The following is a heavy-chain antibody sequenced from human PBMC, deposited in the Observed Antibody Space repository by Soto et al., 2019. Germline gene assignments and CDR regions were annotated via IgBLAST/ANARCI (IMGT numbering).Heavy chain of an antibody. CDR1: GFTFSNAW. Sequence: EVQLVESGGGLVKPGGSLRLSCAASGFTFSNAWMNWVRQAPGKGLEWVGRIKSKTDGGTTDYAAPVKGRFTISRDDSKNTLYLQMNSLKTEDTAEYYCTTEEWGVWSQYYFDYWGQGTLVTVSS. J-gene: IGHJ4*02. D-gene: IGHD3-10*01. V-gene: IGHV3-15*07. CDR3: TTEEWGVWSQYYFDY. CDR2: IKSKTDGGTT.